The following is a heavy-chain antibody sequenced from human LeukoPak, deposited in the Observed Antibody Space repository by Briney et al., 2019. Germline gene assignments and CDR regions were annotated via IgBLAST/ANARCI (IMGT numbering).Heavy chain of an antibody. D-gene: IGHD3-10*01. V-gene: IGHV3-23*01. CDR1: GFTFSSYG. Sequence: GGTLRLSCAASGFTFSSYGMSWVRQAPGKGLEWFSAISGSGGSTYYADSVKGRFTISRDNSKNTLYLQMNSLRAEDTAVYYCARVVPPTDYGSGSYFWDPYYFDYWGQGTLVTVSS. CDR2: ISGSGGST. J-gene: IGHJ4*02. CDR3: ARVVPPTDYGSGSYFWDPYYFDY.